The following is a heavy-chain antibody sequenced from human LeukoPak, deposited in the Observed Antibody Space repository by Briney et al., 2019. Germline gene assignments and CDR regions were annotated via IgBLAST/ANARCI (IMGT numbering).Heavy chain of an antibody. Sequence: GGSLRLSCAASGFTFSSYGMHWVRQAPGKGLEWVAFIRYDGSNKYYADSVKGRFTISRDNSKNTLYLQMNSLRAEDTAVYYCTKDPAVSTDYWGQGTLVTVSS. CDR2: IRYDGSNK. J-gene: IGHJ4*02. V-gene: IGHV3-30*02. CDR3: TKDPAVSTDY. CDR1: GFTFSSYG. D-gene: IGHD4-17*01.